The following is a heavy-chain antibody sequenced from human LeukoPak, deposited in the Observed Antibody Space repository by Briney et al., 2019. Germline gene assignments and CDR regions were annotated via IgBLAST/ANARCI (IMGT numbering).Heavy chain of an antibody. V-gene: IGHV3-30*02. D-gene: IGHD1-26*01. J-gene: IGHJ6*03. Sequence: GGSLRLSCAASGFTFSSYGMHWVRQAPGKRLEWVAFIRYDGSNKYYADSVKGRFTISRDNSKNTLYLQMNSLRAEDTAVYYCARDPYSGSYGDSYYYYMDVWGKGTTVTISS. CDR1: GFTFSSYG. CDR2: IRYDGSNK. CDR3: ARDPYSGSYGDSYYYYMDV.